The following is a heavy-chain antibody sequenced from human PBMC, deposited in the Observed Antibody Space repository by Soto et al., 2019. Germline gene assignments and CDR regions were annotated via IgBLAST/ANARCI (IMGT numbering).Heavy chain of an antibody. D-gene: IGHD5-18*01. Sequence: SETLSLTCAVYGGSFSGYYWSWIRQPPGKGLEWIGEINHSGSTNYNPSLKSRVTISVDTSKNQFSLKLSSVTAADTAVYYCARGVVQLWFSYYYGMDVWGQGTTVTVSS. J-gene: IGHJ6*02. CDR3: ARGVVQLWFSYYYGMDV. CDR2: INHSGST. V-gene: IGHV4-34*01. CDR1: GGSFSGYY.